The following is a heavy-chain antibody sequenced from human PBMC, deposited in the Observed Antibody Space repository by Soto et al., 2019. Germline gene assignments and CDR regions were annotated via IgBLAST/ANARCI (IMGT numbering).Heavy chain of an antibody. CDR3: AKDESLGYCSSTSCYEGAFDI. Sequence: GGSLSLSCAASGFTFSSYAMSWARQAPGKGLEWVSAISGSGGSTYYADSVKGRFTISRDNSKNTLYLQMNSLRAEDTAVYYCAKDESLGYCSSTSCYEGAFDIWGQGTMVTVSS. CDR2: ISGSGGST. J-gene: IGHJ3*02. D-gene: IGHD2-2*01. CDR1: GFTFSSYA. V-gene: IGHV3-23*01.